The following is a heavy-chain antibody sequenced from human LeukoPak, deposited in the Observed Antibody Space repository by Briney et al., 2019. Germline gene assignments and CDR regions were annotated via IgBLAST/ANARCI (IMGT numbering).Heavy chain of an antibody. D-gene: IGHD1-14*01. Sequence: ASVKVSCKTAGYTFTTYYMHWVRQAPGQGLEWMGVINPSGGSTTYAQNFQGRVTMSRDKSTSTAYMELSSLGSEDTAVNFCARGPTVLYFDYWGQGALVTVSS. CDR1: GYTFTTYY. J-gene: IGHJ4*02. CDR3: ARGPTVLYFDY. CDR2: INPSGGST. V-gene: IGHV1-46*01.